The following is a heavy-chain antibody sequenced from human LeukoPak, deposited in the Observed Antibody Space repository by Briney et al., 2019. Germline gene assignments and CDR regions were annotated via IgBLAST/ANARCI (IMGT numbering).Heavy chain of an antibody. D-gene: IGHD6-19*01. J-gene: IGHJ4*02. V-gene: IGHV3-23*01. CDR2: ISGSGGST. CDR1: GFTFSSYG. CDR3: ATPPVFSSEYYFDY. Sequence: PGGSLRLSCAASGFTFSSYGMSWVRQAPGKGLEWVSAISGSGGSTYYADSVKGRFSISRDNSQNTLYLQMSSLRAEDTATYYCATPPVFSSEYYFDYWGQGTLVAVSS.